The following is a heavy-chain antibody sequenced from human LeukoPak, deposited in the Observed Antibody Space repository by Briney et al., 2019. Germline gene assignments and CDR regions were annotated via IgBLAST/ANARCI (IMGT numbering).Heavy chain of an antibody. CDR3: ALGELSGQLDY. CDR2: IYYSGST. CDR1: GVSISSGGYY. D-gene: IGHD3-16*02. V-gene: IGHV4-61*08. Sequence: SETLSLTCTVSGVSISSGGYYWSWIRQPPGKGLEWIGYIYYSGSTNYNPSLKSRVTISVDTSKNQFSLKLSSVTAADTAVYYCALGELSGQLDYWGQGTLVTVSS. J-gene: IGHJ4*02.